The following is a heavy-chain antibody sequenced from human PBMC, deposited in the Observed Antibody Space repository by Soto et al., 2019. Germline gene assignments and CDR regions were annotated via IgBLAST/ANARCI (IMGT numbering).Heavy chain of an antibody. CDR2: ISYDGSNK. J-gene: IGHJ6*03. V-gene: IGHV3-30-3*01. CDR1: GFTFSSYA. D-gene: IGHD2-2*01. Sequence: PGGSLRLSCAASGFTFSSYAMHWVRQAPGKGLEWVAVISYDGSNKYYADSVKGRFTISRDNSKNTLYLQMNSLRSDDTAVYYCARGYPYCSSTSCYSDYYYMDVWGKGTTVTVSS. CDR3: ARGYPYCSSTSCYSDYYYMDV.